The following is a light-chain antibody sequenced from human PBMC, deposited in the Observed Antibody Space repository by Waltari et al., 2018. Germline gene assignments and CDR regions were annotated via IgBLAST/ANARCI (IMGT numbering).Light chain of an antibody. CDR1: QSVTS. V-gene: IGKV3-15*01. CDR3: QQYNKGLDT. Sequence: EIVMTQSPATLSVSPGEGATLSCRDSQSVTSLAWYQQKPGQAPRLLIYGASTRATGIPARFSGSGSGTEFTLTISSLQSEDLAVYYCQQYNKGLDTFGQGTKLEIK. J-gene: IGKJ2*01. CDR2: GAS.